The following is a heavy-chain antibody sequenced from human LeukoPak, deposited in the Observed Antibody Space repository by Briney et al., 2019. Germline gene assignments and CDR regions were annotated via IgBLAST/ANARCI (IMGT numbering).Heavy chain of an antibody. CDR3: TTDKLWQGRYYYDLGAFDI. D-gene: IGHD3-22*01. J-gene: IGHJ3*02. V-gene: IGHV3-15*01. CDR1: GFTFSNAW. CDR2: IKSKTDGGTT. Sequence: GGSLRLSCAASGFTFSNAWMSWVRQAPGKGLEWVGRIKSKTDGGTTDYAAPVKGRFTISRDDSKNTLYLQMNSLKTEDTAVYYCTTDKLWQGRYYYDLGAFDIWGQGTMVTVSS.